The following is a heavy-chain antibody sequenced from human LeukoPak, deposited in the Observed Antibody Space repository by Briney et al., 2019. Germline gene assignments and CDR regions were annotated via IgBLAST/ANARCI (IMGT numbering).Heavy chain of an antibody. Sequence: PSETLSLTCTVSGGSISSSSYYWGWIRQPPGKGLEWIGSIYYSGSTYYNPSLKSRVTISVDTSKNQFSLKLSSVTAADTAVYYCARHVREEYCSSTSCYRGAFDIWGQGTMVTVSS. CDR1: GGSISSSSYY. D-gene: IGHD2-2*01. CDR3: ARHVREEYCSSTSCYRGAFDI. V-gene: IGHV4-39*01. J-gene: IGHJ3*02. CDR2: IYYSGST.